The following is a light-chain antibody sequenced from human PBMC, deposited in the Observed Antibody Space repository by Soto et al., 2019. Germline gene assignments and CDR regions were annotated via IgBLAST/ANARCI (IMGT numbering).Light chain of an antibody. CDR2: EVS. CDR1: SSDVAGYNY. Sequence: QSVLTQPPSASGSPGQSVTISCTGTSSDVAGYNYVSWYQQHPGKAPKLIIYEVSKRPSGVPDRFSGSKSGNTASLTVSGLQGEDEADYYCSSYAGSNNLVFGGGTKLAVL. V-gene: IGLV2-8*01. J-gene: IGLJ2*01. CDR3: SSYAGSNNLV.